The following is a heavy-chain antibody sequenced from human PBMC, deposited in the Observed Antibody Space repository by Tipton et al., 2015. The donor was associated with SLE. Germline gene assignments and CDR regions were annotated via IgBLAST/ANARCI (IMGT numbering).Heavy chain of an antibody. CDR3: ATEVYHREMATRYYAMDV. Sequence: QVQLVQSGAEVKKPGASVKVSCKVSGDILTELSIHWVRQVSGKGLEWMGTFDPEHGEAIYGQSFQGRVTLTDDTSTDTAYMELNSLRSEDTAVYYCATEVYHREMATRYYAMDVWGQGTTVTVSS. V-gene: IGHV1-24*01. CDR1: GDILTELS. D-gene: IGHD5-24*01. CDR2: FDPEHGEA. J-gene: IGHJ6*02.